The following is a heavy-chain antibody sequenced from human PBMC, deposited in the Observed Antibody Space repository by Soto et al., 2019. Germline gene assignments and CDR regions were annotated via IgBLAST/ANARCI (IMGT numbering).Heavy chain of an antibody. J-gene: IGHJ4*02. V-gene: IGHV1-2*04. CDR3: ARQLGQRLRYFVY. Sequence: ASVKVSCKASGYTFTGYYMHWVRQAPGQGLEWMGWINPNSGGTNYAQKFQGWVTMTRDTSISTAYMELSRLRSDDTAVYYCARQLGQRLRYFVYWGQGTLVTVSS. CDR2: INPNSGGT. D-gene: IGHD7-27*01. CDR1: GYTFTGYY.